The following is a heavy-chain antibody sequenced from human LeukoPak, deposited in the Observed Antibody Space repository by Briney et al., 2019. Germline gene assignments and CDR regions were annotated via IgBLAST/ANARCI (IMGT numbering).Heavy chain of an antibody. CDR3: ARGYYDYVWGSYRIVAFDI. D-gene: IGHD3-16*02. Sequence: SETPSLTCTVPGGSISSYYWSWIRQPPGKGLEWIGYIYYSGSTNYNPSLKSRVTISVDTSKNQFSLKLSSVTAADTAVYYCARGYYDYVWGSYRIVAFDIWGQGTMVTVSS. V-gene: IGHV4-59*01. CDR2: IYYSGST. CDR1: GGSISSYY. J-gene: IGHJ3*02.